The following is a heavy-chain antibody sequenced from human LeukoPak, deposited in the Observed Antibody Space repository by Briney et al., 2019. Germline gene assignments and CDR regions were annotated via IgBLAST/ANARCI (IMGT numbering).Heavy chain of an antibody. D-gene: IGHD3-10*01. CDR2: IVVGSGNT. V-gene: IGHV1-58*02. Sequence: SVKVSCKTSGFSFTSCAMQWLRQARGQRLEWIGWIVVGSGNTNYAQKFQERVTITRDMSTSTAYMELSSLRSEDTAVYYCAADFYGPGRWTTLAFDIWGQGTMVTVSS. CDR1: GFSFTSCA. CDR3: AADFYGPGRWTTLAFDI. J-gene: IGHJ3*02.